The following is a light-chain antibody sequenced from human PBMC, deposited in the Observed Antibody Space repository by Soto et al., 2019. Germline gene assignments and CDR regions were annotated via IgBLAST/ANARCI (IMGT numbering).Light chain of an antibody. CDR1: QSVGSY. CDR2: DAS. Sequence: EIVVTQSPATLSLSPGERANLTCRTSQSVGSYLAWYQKKPGQAPRLLIYDASNRATGIPARFSGGGSGRDFTLTISSLEPEDFAVYYCQQRSNWPPLTFGGGTNVEIK. CDR3: QQRSNWPPLT. V-gene: IGKV3-11*02. J-gene: IGKJ4*01.